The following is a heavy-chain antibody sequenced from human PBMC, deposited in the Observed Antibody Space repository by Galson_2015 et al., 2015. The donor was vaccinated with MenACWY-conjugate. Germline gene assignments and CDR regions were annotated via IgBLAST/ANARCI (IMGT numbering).Heavy chain of an antibody. Sequence: SLRLSCAASGFTFSSNWMSWVRQAPGKGLEWVANTNQDGSEKYYVDSMKGRFTISRDGAKNSLYLQMNSLRAEDTAVYYCARLPAGSEIRYFYGMDVWGQGATVTVSS. CDR1: GFTFSSNW. CDR2: TNQDGSEK. J-gene: IGHJ6*02. V-gene: IGHV3-7*03. CDR3: ARLPAGSEIRYFYGMDV. D-gene: IGHD5-24*01.